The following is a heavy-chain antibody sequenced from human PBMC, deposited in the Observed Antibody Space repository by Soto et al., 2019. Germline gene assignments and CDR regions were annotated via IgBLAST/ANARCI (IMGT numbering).Heavy chain of an antibody. Sequence: PSETLSLSCAVCGGSINSSQWWSWVRQPPGKGLEWIGEIFHSGNTNYNPSLKSRVTISVDKSKNQFSLKLSSVTAADTAVYYCARERSDYYGSGSYPNYGMDVWGQGTTVTVSS. V-gene: IGHV4-4*02. CDR3: ARERSDYYGSGSYPNYGMDV. CDR2: IFHSGNT. D-gene: IGHD3-10*01. CDR1: GGSINSSQW. J-gene: IGHJ6*02.